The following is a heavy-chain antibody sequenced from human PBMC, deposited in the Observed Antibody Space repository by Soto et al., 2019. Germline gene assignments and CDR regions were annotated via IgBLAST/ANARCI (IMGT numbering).Heavy chain of an antibody. D-gene: IGHD3-3*01. CDR2: INTGNGNT. Sequence: GASVKVSCKASEYTFTTYAIHWVRQAPGQRLEWMGWINTGNGNTKYSQKFQGRVTITRDTSASTAYMELSSLRSEDTAVYYCAKASFDQRSAYPTYHWFDTWGQGTLVTVSS. V-gene: IGHV1-3*04. CDR3: AKASFDQRSAYPTYHWFDT. CDR1: EYTFTTYA. J-gene: IGHJ5*02.